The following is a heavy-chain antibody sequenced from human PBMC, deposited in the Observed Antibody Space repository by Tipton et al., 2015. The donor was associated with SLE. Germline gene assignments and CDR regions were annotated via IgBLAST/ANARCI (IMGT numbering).Heavy chain of an antibody. V-gene: IGHV4-31*03. D-gene: IGHD2-2*02. CDR2: IYYSGST. CDR1: GGSISSGGYY. CDR3: AGDWGCSSTSCYTGWFDP. Sequence: TLSLTCTVSGGSISSGGYYWSWIRQHPGKGLEWIGYIYYSGSTYYNPSLKSRVTISVDTSKNQFSLKLSSVTAADTAVYYCAGDWGCSSTSCYTGWFDPWGQGTLVTVSS. J-gene: IGHJ5*02.